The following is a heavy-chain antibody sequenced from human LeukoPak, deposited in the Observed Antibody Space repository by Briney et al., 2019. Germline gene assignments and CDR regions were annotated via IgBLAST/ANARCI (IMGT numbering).Heavy chain of an antibody. Sequence: PGGSLRLSCAASGFTFSSYAMSWVRQAPGKGLEGVSAISGSGGSTYYADSVKGRFTISRDNSKNTLYLQMNSLSAEDTAVYYCAAFDSSGYLDYWGQGTLVTVSS. J-gene: IGHJ4*02. D-gene: IGHD3-22*01. V-gene: IGHV3-23*01. CDR3: AAFDSSGYLDY. CDR1: GFTFSSYA. CDR2: ISGSGGST.